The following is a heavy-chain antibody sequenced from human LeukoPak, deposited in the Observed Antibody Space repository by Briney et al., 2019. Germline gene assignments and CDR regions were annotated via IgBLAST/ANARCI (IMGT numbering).Heavy chain of an antibody. D-gene: IGHD4-23*01. J-gene: IGHJ4*02. CDR1: GVSINSYY. V-gene: IGHV4-4*07. Sequence: SETLFLTCTVSGVSINSYYWSWIRQPAGKGLEWIGRIYSSGSTNYNPSLKSRVSMSVDTSKNQFSLKLTSVTAADTAVYYCARGGKATVVTMWGQGILVTVSS. CDR2: IYSSGST. CDR3: ARGGKATVVTM.